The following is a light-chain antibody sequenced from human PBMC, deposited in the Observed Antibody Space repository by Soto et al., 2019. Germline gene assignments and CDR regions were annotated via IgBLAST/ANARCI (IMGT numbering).Light chain of an antibody. CDR2: RSN. V-gene: IGLV1-47*01. CDR1: NSSIGTNY. Sequence: SVLTQPPSASGTPGQRVTISCSGSNSSIGTNYVYWYQQLPGTAPKLLIYRSNQRPSGVPDRFSGSKSGTSASLAISGLRSEDEADYYCATWDDSLSGGEVFGGGTKLTVL. CDR3: ATWDDSLSGGEV. J-gene: IGLJ2*01.